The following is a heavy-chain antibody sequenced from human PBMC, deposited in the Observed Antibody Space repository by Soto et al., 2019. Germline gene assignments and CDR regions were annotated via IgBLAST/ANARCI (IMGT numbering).Heavy chain of an antibody. J-gene: IGHJ4*02. CDR3: AKRRGEGGNFDY. Sequence: PGGSLRLSGAASGFTFSSYAMGWVRQGPWKGLEWVAVVSIGGITHYADSVRGRFTISRDNSKNTLSLQMNSLTAEDTAVYFCAKRRGEGGNFDYCGQGAVV. D-gene: IGHD2-21*01. CDR2: VSIGGIT. CDR1: GFTFSSYA. V-gene: IGHV3-23*01.